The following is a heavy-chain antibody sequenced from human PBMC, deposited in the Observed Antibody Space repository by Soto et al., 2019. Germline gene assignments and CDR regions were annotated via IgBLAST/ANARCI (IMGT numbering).Heavy chain of an antibody. CDR2: IKSKTDGGTA. D-gene: IGHD3-9*01. Sequence: PGGSLRLSCVASGFDLSHPWMTWVRQAAGKGLEWVSRIKSKTDGGTADYAAPVKGRATISRDDSKNTVYLQMNSLKTEDTAVYYCTTGIYYDILTGYHNVAYWGQGALVTVSS. CDR1: GFDLSHPW. V-gene: IGHV3-15*01. J-gene: IGHJ4*02. CDR3: TTGIYYDILTGYHNVAY.